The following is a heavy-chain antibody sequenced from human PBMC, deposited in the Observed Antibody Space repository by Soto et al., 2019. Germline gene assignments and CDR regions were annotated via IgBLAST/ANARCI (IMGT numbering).Heavy chain of an antibody. CDR1: CVSISSYY. Sequence: SETLSLTCTVSCVSISSYYWSWIRQPPGKGLEWIGYIYYSGSTNYNPSLKSRVTISVDTSKNQFSLKLSSVTAADTAVYYCARVIDLAVAGHRYWGQGTLVTVSS. J-gene: IGHJ4*02. CDR2: IYYSGST. CDR3: ARVIDLAVAGHRY. V-gene: IGHV4-59*01. D-gene: IGHD6-19*01.